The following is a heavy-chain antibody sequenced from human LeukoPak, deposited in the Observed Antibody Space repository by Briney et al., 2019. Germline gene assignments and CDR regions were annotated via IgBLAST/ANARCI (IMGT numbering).Heavy chain of an antibody. CDR2: IYYSGST. V-gene: IGHV4-59*01. D-gene: IGHD1-1*01. J-gene: IGHJ4*02. CDR3: ARESHWNYVDY. CDR1: GGSISSYY. Sequence: PSETLSLTCTVSGGSISSYYWSWNRQPPGKGLEWIGYIYYSGSTNYNPSLKSRVTISVDTSKNQFSLKLSSVTAADTAVYYCARESHWNYVDYWGQGTLVTVSS.